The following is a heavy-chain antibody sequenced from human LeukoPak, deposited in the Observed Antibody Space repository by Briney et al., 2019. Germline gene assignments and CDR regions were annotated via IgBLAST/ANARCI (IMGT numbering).Heavy chain of an antibody. V-gene: IGHV3-23*01. CDR2: ISGSCGST. CDR1: GFTFSSYA. Sequence: PGGSLRLSCAASGFTFSSYAMSWVRQAPGKGLEWVSAISGSCGSTYYADSVKGRFTISRDNSRNTLYLQMNSLRAEDTAVYYCAKVSSSWYLSDYWGQGTLVTVSS. D-gene: IGHD6-13*01. J-gene: IGHJ4*02. CDR3: AKVSSSWYLSDY.